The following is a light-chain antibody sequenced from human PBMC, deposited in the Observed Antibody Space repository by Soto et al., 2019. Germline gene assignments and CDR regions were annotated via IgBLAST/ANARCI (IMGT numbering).Light chain of an antibody. CDR3: SSYTSSSTQV. V-gene: IGLV2-14*01. CDR1: SSDVCGYNY. Sequence: QSVLTQPASVSGSPGQSITISCTGTSSDVCGYNYVSWYQQHPGKAPKLMIYDVSNRPSGVSNRFSGSKSGNTASLTISGLQAEDEADYYCSSYTSSSTQVFGTGTKVTVL. J-gene: IGLJ1*01. CDR2: DVS.